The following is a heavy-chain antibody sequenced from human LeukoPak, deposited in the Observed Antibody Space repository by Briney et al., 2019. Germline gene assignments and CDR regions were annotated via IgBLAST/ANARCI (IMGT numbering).Heavy chain of an antibody. CDR3: ARDLWDH. Sequence: PGGPLRLSCAASGFTLSTYTMIWVRQAPGKGLEWVSSITSAGNFIYYADSLRGRFTVSRDNAKNPLYLQMNRLRAEDTAMYYCARDLWDHWGQGTLVTVSS. CDR1: GFTLSTYT. CDR2: ITSAGNFI. J-gene: IGHJ4*02. V-gene: IGHV3-21*01.